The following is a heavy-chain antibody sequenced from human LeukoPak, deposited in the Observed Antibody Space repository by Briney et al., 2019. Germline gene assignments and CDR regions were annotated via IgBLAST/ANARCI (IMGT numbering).Heavy chain of an antibody. CDR2: IYYSGST. J-gene: IGHJ3*02. D-gene: IGHD2-8*02. CDR3: ARLSCPGGDGDAFDI. CDR1: GGSISSNSCY. Sequence: PSETLSLTCAVSGGSISSNSCYWAWIRQPPGKGLEWIGSIYYSGSTYYNPSLMSRVTISVDTSKNQFSLNLSSVTAADTAVYYCARLSCPGGDGDAFDIWGQGTMVTVSS. V-gene: IGHV4-39*01.